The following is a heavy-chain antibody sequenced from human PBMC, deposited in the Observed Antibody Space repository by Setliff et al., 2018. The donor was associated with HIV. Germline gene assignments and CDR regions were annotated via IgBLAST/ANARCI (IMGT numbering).Heavy chain of an antibody. D-gene: IGHD6-25*01. J-gene: IGHJ5*02. V-gene: IGHV1-24*01. CDR1: GYLFTGYY. Sequence: ASVKVSCKASGYLFTGYYMHWVRQAPGKGLEWMGGFDPDDGETVYAQQFQGRVTMTEDTSTDTAYMELTSLRSEDTAMYYCAPVSSGWFDPWGQGTLVTVSS. CDR2: FDPDDGET. CDR3: APVSSGWFDP.